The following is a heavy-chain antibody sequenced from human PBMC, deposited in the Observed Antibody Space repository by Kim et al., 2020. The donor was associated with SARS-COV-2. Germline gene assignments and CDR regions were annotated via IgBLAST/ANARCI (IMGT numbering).Heavy chain of an antibody. CDR3: ARITYDILTGYHYGMDV. CDR2: IDWDDDK. J-gene: IGHJ6*02. CDR1: GFSLSTSGMC. D-gene: IGHD3-9*01. V-gene: IGHV2-70*01. Sequence: SGPTLVNPTQTLTLTCTFSGFSLSTSGMCVSWILQPPGKALEWLALIDWDDDKYYSTSLKTRLTISKDTSKNQVVLTMTNMDPVDTATYYCARITYDILTGYHYGMDVWGQGTTVTVSS.